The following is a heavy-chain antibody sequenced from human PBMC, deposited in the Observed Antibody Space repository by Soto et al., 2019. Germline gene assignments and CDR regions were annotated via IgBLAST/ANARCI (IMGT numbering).Heavy chain of an antibody. CDR3: ARGSSSGWKPYYFDY. CDR2: IIPIFGTA. D-gene: IGHD6-19*01. J-gene: IGHJ4*02. CDR1: GGTLSSYA. Sequence: SVKVSCKASGGTLSSYAISWVRQAPGQGLEWMGGIIPIFGTANYAQKFQGRVTITADESTSTAYMELSSLRSEDTAVYYCARGSSSGWKPYYFDYWGQGTLVTVSS. V-gene: IGHV1-69*13.